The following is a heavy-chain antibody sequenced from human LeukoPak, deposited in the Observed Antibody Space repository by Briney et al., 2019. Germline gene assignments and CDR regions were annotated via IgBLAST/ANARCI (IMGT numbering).Heavy chain of an antibody. CDR1: GYSFTSYW. CDR2: IYPGDFDT. D-gene: IGHD3-9*01. CDR3: ARQADYNVLTGYHKGHLDY. J-gene: IGHJ4*02. Sequence: GESLKISCKGSGYSFTSYWIGWVRQMPGKGLEWMGIIYPGDFDTRYSPSFQGQVTISADKSITTAYLQWSSLQASDTVMYYGARQADYNVLTGYHKGHLDYWSQGTLVTVSS. V-gene: IGHV5-51*01.